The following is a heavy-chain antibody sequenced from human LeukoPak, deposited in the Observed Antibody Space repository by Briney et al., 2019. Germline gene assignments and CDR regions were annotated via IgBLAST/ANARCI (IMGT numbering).Heavy chain of an antibody. CDR3: ARETTYYYYMDV. CDR1: GGTLSSYA. CDR2: IIPIFGTA. V-gene: IGHV1-69*13. D-gene: IGHD2/OR15-2a*01. Sequence: SVKVSCKASGGTLSSYAISWVRQAPGQGLEWMGGIIPIFGTANYAQKFQGRVTITADESTSTAYMELSSLRSEDTAVYYCARETTYYYYMDVWGKGTTVTVSS. J-gene: IGHJ6*03.